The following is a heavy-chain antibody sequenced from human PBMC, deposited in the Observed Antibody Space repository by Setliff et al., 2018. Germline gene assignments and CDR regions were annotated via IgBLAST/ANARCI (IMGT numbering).Heavy chain of an antibody. CDR3: AKNWATAHHYYYGMDV. V-gene: IGHV3-33*06. J-gene: IGHJ6*02. Sequence: GGSLRLSCAASGFTFSSYSMNWVRQAPGKGLEWVALIWNDGSNKFYGDSVKGRFTISRDNSKNTLYLQMNSLRAEDTAVYYCAKNWATAHHYYYGMDVWGQGTTVTVSS. CDR1: GFTFSSYS. CDR2: IWNDGSNK. D-gene: IGHD2-21*02.